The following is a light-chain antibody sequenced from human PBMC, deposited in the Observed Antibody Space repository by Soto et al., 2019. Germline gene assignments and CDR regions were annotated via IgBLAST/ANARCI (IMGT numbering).Light chain of an antibody. J-gene: IGKJ2*01. V-gene: IGKV3-15*01. CDR1: QTVSRN. CDR2: GAS. Sequence: EIVMTQSPATLSVSPGERATLSCRASQTVSRNLGWYQQKPGQAPRLLIYGASTRATGIPARFSGSGSGTEFTLPISSLQSEDFAVYYCHQYNKWPPYTFGQGTKVEIK. CDR3: HQYNKWPPYT.